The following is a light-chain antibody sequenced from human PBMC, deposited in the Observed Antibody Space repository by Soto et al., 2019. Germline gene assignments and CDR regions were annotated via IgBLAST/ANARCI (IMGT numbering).Light chain of an antibody. CDR1: SSDVGGYKY. CDR2: EVR. J-gene: IGLJ2*01. Sequence: QSALTQPASVSGSPGQSITISCTGTSSDVGGYKYVPWYQQHPGKAPKLMIYEVRNRPSGISNRFSGYKSGNTASLTISGLQAEDEADYYCSSYTSSSTLGVFGGRTKLTVL. V-gene: IGLV2-14*01. CDR3: SSYTSSSTLGV.